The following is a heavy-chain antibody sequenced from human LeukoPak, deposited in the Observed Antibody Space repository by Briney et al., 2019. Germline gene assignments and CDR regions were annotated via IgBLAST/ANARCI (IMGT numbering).Heavy chain of an antibody. J-gene: IGHJ4*02. D-gene: IGHD1-1*01. CDR2: IKQDGSAK. CDR1: GFSFISYW. Sequence: PGGSLRLYCAASGFSFISYWMSWVRQAPGKGLEWVANIKQDGSAKNYVDSMKGRFTISRDNAKNSLYLQLNSLRAEDTAVYYCAGCAGNSCYFDYWGQGTLVIVSS. CDR3: AGCAGNSCYFDY. V-gene: IGHV3-7*01.